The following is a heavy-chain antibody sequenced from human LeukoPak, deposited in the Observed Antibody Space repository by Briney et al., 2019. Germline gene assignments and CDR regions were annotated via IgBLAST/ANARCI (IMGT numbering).Heavy chain of an antibody. V-gene: IGHV4-34*12. Sequence: PSETLSLTCAVYGGSFSGYYWSWIRQTPGKGLEWIGEIIHSGSTNYSPSLKSRVTISLDTAKSQFSLRLTSVTAADMAVYYCAGYSGSPRYFDYWGQGTLVTVSS. CDR3: AGYSGSPRYFDY. CDR2: IIHSGST. D-gene: IGHD6-6*01. J-gene: IGHJ4*02. CDR1: GGSFSGYY.